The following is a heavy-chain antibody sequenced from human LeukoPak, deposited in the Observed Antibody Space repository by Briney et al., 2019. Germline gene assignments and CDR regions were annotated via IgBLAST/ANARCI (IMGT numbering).Heavy chain of an antibody. Sequence: PGGSLRLSCAASGFTFSSYSMNWVRQAPGKGLEWVSAISGGGGSTYYADSVKGRFTISRDNSKNTLYLQMHSLRAEDTAVYYCAKRTPDYVDYQRCFDYWGQGTLVTVSS. J-gene: IGHJ4*02. D-gene: IGHD4-17*01. CDR2: ISGGGGST. CDR3: AKRTPDYVDYQRCFDY. CDR1: GFTFSSYS. V-gene: IGHV3-23*01.